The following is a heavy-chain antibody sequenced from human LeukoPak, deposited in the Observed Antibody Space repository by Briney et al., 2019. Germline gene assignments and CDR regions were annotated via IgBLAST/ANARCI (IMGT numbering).Heavy chain of an antibody. CDR2: IYYSGST. D-gene: IGHD4-23*01. CDR3: ARDGYYGGNYGY. CDR1: GGSISSGDYY. V-gene: IGHV4-30-4*08. J-gene: IGHJ4*02. Sequence: PSQTLSLTCTVSGGSISSGDYYWSWLRQPPGKGLEWLVKIYYSGSTYYNPSLKSRVTISVDTSKNQFSLKLSPVTAADTAVYYCARDGYYGGNYGYWGQGTLVTVSS.